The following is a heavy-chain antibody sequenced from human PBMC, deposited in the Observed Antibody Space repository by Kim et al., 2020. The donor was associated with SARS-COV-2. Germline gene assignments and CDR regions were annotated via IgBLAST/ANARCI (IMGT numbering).Heavy chain of an antibody. CDR1: GFTFSSYE. CDR3: AREGDIVVVPAAIDY. Sequence: GGSLRLSCAASGFTFSSYEMNWVRQAPGKGLEWVSYISSSGSTIYYADSVKGRFTISRDNAKNSLYLQMNSLRAEDTAVYYCAREGDIVVVPAAIDYWGQGTLVTVSS. CDR2: ISSSGSTI. J-gene: IGHJ4*02. V-gene: IGHV3-48*03. D-gene: IGHD2-2*01.